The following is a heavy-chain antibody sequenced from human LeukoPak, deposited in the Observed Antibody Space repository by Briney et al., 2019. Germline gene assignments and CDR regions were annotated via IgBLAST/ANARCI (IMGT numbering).Heavy chain of an antibody. D-gene: IGHD5-24*01. CDR2: ISSNGIT. CDR3: ARVGRDGYNNWYFDL. V-gene: IGHV3-64*01. J-gene: IGHJ2*01. CDR1: GFTFSSYA. Sequence: GGSLRLSCAASGFTFSSYAMHWVRQAPGKGLEYVSAISSNGITYYANSVKGRFTISRDNSKNTLYLQMGSLRAEDMAVYYCARVGRDGYNNWYFDLWGRGTLVTVSS.